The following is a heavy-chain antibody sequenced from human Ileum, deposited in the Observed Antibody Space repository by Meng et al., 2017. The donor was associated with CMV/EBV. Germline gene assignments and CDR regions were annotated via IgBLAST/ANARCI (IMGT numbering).Heavy chain of an antibody. Sequence: ASVKVSCKASGYTFTGYYIHWVRQAPGQGLEWMGWVNPKVDGTSYAPKFQGRATMTRDASINTAYMELSRLRSDDTAVYYCAREDYGSGTARDNGFDFWGQGTMVTVSS. J-gene: IGHJ3*01. CDR1: GYTFTGYY. V-gene: IGHV1-2*02. D-gene: IGHD3-10*01. CDR3: AREDYGSGTARDNGFDF. CDR2: VNPKVDGT.